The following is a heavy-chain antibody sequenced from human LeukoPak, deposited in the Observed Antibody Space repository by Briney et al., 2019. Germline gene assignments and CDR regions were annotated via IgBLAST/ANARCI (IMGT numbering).Heavy chain of an antibody. J-gene: IGHJ4*02. D-gene: IGHD3-16*01. CDR3: AREWGYFDY. V-gene: IGHV4-59*12. CDR2: IYYSGST. CDR1: GGSISSYY. Sequence: PSETLSLTCTVSGGSISSYYWSWIRQPPGKGLEWVGYIYYSGSTDYHPSLRSRVTMSVDTSKSQFSLKLNSVTATDTAVYYCAREWGYFDYWGQGSLVTVSS.